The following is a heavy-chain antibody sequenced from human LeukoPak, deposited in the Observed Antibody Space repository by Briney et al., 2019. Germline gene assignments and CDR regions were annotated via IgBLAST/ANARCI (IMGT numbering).Heavy chain of an antibody. CDR1: GYTFTSSY. CDR3: ARGPTSYYNNWFEP. CDR2: INPSGDSA. D-gene: IGHD3-9*01. V-gene: IGHV1-46*01. J-gene: IGHJ5*02. Sequence: ASVKVSCKASGYTFTSSYMHWVRQAPGQGLEWMGVINPSGDSATYAQKFQGRLTVTRDTSTSTVYMEMSSLRSEDTAVFYCARGPTSYYNNWFEPWGQGTLVTVSS.